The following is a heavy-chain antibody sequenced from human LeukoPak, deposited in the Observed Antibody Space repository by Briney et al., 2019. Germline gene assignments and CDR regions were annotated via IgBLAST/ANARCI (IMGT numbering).Heavy chain of an antibody. D-gene: IGHD3/OR15-3a*01. Sequence: ASVKVSCKASGYTFTSYDIHWVRQATGHGPEWMGWMNPKSGFTGYAQKFRGRVTMTRDTSTNTAFMELSRLRFEDTAVFYCARGGGHGNDSCRTFDYWGQGSLLSVFS. CDR3: ARGGGHGNDSCRTFDY. CDR2: MNPKSGFT. V-gene: IGHV1-8*01. J-gene: IGHJ4*02. CDR1: GYTFTSYD.